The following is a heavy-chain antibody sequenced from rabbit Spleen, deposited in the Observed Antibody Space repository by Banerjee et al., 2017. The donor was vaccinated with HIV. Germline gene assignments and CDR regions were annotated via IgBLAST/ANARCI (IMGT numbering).Heavy chain of an antibody. D-gene: IGHD4-1*01. CDR3: VREVAGKFGL. V-gene: IGHV1S7*01. CDR2: IDPIFGIA. Sequence: QLVESGGGLVQPGGSLKLSCKASGFDFSHYYVSWVRQAPGKGLEWIGDIDPIFGIAVYASWVNGRFTISSHDAQNTLYLQLNSLTAADTATYFCVREVAGKFGLWGPGTLVTVS. CDR1: GFDFSHYY. J-gene: IGHJ4*01.